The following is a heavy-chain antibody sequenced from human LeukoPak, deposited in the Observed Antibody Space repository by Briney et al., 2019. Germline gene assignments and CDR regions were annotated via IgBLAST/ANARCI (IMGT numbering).Heavy chain of an antibody. Sequence: GAPVKLSCKASGYTFSTYGINWVRQAPGQGLEWMGWINTNNGNTNYAQKFQGRVTMTRDTSTSTAYMELRSLGSDDTAVYYCARKGCFDNCYLFDYWGHGNLVTVSS. V-gene: IGHV1-18*01. D-gene: IGHD1-20*01. J-gene: IGHJ4*01. CDR1: GYTFSTYG. CDR2: INTNNGNT. CDR3: ARKGCFDNCYLFDY.